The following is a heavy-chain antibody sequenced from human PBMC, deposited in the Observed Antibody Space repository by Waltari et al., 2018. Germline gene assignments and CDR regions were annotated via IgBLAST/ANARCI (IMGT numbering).Heavy chain of an antibody. D-gene: IGHD3-3*01. V-gene: IGHV3-9*01. CDR2: IKWNSVNI. CDR1: GFSFADRA. J-gene: IGHJ4*02. CDR3: TSDAFGNSIGGVFDY. Sequence: EVQLVESGGGLVQPGRSLRLSCVGSGFSFADRAMHWVRQVPGKGLELVSGIKWNSVNIGYADSVKGRFTISRDNAKNSLYLQINSVRTEDTALYYCTSDAFGNSIGGVFDYWGQGTLVNVSS.